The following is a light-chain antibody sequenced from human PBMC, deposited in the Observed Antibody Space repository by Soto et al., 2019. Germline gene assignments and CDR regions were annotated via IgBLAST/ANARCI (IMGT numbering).Light chain of an antibody. CDR2: GVT. V-gene: IGLV2-14*01. CDR1: SSDIGGYNY. Sequence: QSVLTQPASVSGSPGQSITISCTGTSSDIGGYNYVSWYQQHPGKAPKLMIYGVTNRPSGVSNRFSGSKSGNTASLTISGLQAEDEADYYCSSYTSDTSPYVLGTGTKVTVL. J-gene: IGLJ1*01. CDR3: SSYTSDTSPYV.